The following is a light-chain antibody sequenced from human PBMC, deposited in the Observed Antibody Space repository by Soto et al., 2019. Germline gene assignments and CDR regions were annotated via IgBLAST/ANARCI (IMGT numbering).Light chain of an antibody. Sequence: DIRMTQSPSSLSASVGDRVTITCRASQSIGTSLNWYQQKPGEAPKLLIYAASSLQSGVPSRFSGSGSGTDFTLTISSLQPEDFATYYCQQSDHSPIYTFGQGTDLEIK. V-gene: IGKV1-39*01. CDR3: QQSDHSPIYT. CDR2: AAS. CDR1: QSIGTS. J-gene: IGKJ2*01.